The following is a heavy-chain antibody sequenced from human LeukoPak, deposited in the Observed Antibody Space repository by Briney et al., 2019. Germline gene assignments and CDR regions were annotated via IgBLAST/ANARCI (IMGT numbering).Heavy chain of an antibody. J-gene: IGHJ4*02. D-gene: IGHD3-9*01. CDR1: GYTFTGYY. V-gene: IGHV1-2*02. CDR2: INPNSGGT. Sequence: VASVKVSCKASGYTFTGYYMHWVRQAPGQGLEWMGWINPNSGGTNYAQKFQGRVTMTRDTSISTAYMELSRLRSDDTAVYYCASSIDILPVYSTRWGFDYWGQGTRVTVSS. CDR3: ASSIDILPVYSTRWGFDY.